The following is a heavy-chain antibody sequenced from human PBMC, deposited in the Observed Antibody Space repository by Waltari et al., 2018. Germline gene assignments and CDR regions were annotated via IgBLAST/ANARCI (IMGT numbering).Heavy chain of an antibody. CDR1: GFTFTHYN. CDR2: VDWDGTTT. CDR3: ARDGPYYYYGLDV. V-gene: IGHV3-20*04. Sequence: EELLVESGGSFVRRGGSLRLSCSASGFTFTHYNINWVRQAPGKGLEWVAHVDWDGTTTTHADSVKCRFTISRDNSKNSVYLQMTNLRHEDTASYYCARDGPYYYYGLDVWGQGTTVTVSS. J-gene: IGHJ6*02.